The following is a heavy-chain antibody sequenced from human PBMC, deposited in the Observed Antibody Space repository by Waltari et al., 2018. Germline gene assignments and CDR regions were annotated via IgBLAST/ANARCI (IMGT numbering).Heavy chain of an antibody. CDR3: ARSPEPAAPFDY. J-gene: IGHJ4*02. D-gene: IGHD2-2*01. CDR1: GGSISSSSYY. CDR2: IYYSGST. Sequence: QLQLQESGPGLVKPSETLSLTCTVSGGSISSSSYYWGWIRQPPGKGLEWIGSIYYSGSTYYNPSLKSRVTISVDTSKNQFSLKLSSVTAADTAVYYCARSPEPAAPFDYWGQGTLVTVSS. V-gene: IGHV4-39*07.